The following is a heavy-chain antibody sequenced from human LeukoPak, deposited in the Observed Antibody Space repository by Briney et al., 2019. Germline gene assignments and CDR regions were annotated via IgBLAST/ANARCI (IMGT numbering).Heavy chain of an antibody. CDR2: IIPIFGTA. V-gene: IGHV1-69*13. Sequence: SVKVSCKASGGTFSSYAISWVRQAPGQGLEWMGGIIPIFGTANYAQKFQGRVTITADESTSTAYMELSSLRSEDTAMYYCARDQGDSGAQAFDIWGQGTMVTVSS. D-gene: IGHD3-22*01. J-gene: IGHJ3*02. CDR3: ARDQGDSGAQAFDI. CDR1: GGTFSSYA.